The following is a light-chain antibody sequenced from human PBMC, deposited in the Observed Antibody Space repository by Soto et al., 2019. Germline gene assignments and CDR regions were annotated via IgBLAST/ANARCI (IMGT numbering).Light chain of an antibody. J-gene: IGLJ2*01. CDR3: SSYTSSTTVV. CDR2: EVS. Sequence: QSALTQPASVSGSPGQSITISCTGTSSDVGGYKYVSWYQQHPGKAPKLMIYEVSNRPSGVSHRFSGSKSGNTASLTISGLQAEDEGDYYCSSYTSSTTVVFGGGTKLTVL. CDR1: SSDVGGYKY. V-gene: IGLV2-14*01.